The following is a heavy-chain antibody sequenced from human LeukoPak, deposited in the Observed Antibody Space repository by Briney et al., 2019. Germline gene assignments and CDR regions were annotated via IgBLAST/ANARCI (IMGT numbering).Heavy chain of an antibody. J-gene: IGHJ6*02. Sequence: ASVKVSCKASGYTFTGCYMHWVRQAPGQGLEWMGWINPNSGGTNYAQKFQGRVTMTRDTSISTAYMELSRLRSDDTAVYYCAREPILKLGILGYYYGMDVWGQGTTVTVSS. D-gene: IGHD7-27*01. V-gene: IGHV1-2*02. CDR3: AREPILKLGILGYYYGMDV. CDR2: INPNSGGT. CDR1: GYTFTGCY.